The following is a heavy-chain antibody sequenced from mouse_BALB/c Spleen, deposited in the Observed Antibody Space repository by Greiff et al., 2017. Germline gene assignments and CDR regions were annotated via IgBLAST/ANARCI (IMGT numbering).Heavy chain of an antibody. D-gene: IGHD2-3*01. J-gene: IGHJ4*01. V-gene: IGHV1-69*02. Sequence: QVQLQQPGAELVRPGASVKLSCKASGYTFTSYWINWVKQRPGQGLEWIGNIYPSDSYTNYNQKFKDKATLTVDKSSSTAYMQLSSPTSEDSAVYYCTRERDGYAMDYWGQGTSVTVSS. CDR2: IYPSDSYT. CDR1: GYTFTSYW. CDR3: TRERDGYAMDY.